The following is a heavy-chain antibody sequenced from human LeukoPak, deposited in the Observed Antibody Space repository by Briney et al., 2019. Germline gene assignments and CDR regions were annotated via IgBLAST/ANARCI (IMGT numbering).Heavy chain of an antibody. Sequence: SETLSLTCTVSGGSISSISYYWGWIREPPVKGLEWIGSIYYNGSTYYNPSLKSRVTISVDTSKSQFSLKLSSVTSADTAVYYCARDSGSYYFDYWGQGTLVTVSS. CDR2: IYYNGST. D-gene: IGHD1-26*01. V-gene: IGHV4-39*07. J-gene: IGHJ4*02. CDR1: GGSISSISYY. CDR3: ARDSGSYYFDY.